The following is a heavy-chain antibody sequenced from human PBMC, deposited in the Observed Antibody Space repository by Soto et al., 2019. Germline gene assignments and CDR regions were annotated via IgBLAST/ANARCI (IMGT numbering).Heavy chain of an antibody. J-gene: IGHJ6*02. Sequence: PSETLSLTCTVSGGSISSGGYYWSWIRQHPGKGLEWIGYIYYSGSTYYNPSLKSRVTISVDTSKNQFSMKLSSVTAADTAVYYCARGPRNYYDSSGYYYGWITNGMDVWGQGTTVTVSS. V-gene: IGHV4-31*03. CDR1: GGSISSGGYY. CDR3: ARGPRNYYDSSGYYYGWITNGMDV. D-gene: IGHD3-22*01. CDR2: IYYSGST.